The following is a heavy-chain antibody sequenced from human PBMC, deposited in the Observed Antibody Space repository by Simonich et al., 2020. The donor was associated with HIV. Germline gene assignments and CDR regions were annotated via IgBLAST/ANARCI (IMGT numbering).Heavy chain of an antibody. CDR2: NNHSGSN. D-gene: IGHD4-17*01. V-gene: IGHV4-34*01. Sequence: QVQLQQWGAGLLKPSETLSLTCAVYGGSFSGYYWSWTRQPPGKGLEGIGENNHSGSNNYNPSLKSRVTISVDTSKNQFSLKLSSVTAADTAVYYCARRHPTTVTTPYFDYWGQGTLVTVSS. CDR3: ARRHPTTVTTPYFDY. CDR1: GGSFSGYY. J-gene: IGHJ4*02.